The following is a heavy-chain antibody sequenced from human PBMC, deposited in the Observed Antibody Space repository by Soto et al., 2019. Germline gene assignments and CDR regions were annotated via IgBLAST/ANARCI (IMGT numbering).Heavy chain of an antibody. CDR1: GGSFSNHA. V-gene: IGHV1-69*12. J-gene: IGHJ3*02. D-gene: IGHD6-13*01. Sequence: QVHLVQSGAEVKKPGSSVKVSCKASGGSFSNHAINWVRQAPGQGLEWMGRIIPIFSTTNYAQKFQGRVTFTADESXVSXYMELSSLKHDDTAKYYCAREVAADGTFREDVFDIWGQGTMVTVSS. CDR2: IIPIFSTT. CDR3: AREVAADGTFREDVFDI.